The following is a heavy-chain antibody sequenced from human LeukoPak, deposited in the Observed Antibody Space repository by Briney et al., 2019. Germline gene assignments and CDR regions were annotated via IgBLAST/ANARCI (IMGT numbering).Heavy chain of an antibody. D-gene: IGHD3-22*01. CDR1: GFTFSIYG. CDR3: AKDGYYDSSAYYYVRYFDL. CDR2: MSGSGGST. Sequence: GGTLRLSCAASGFTFSIYGMSWVRQAPGRGLEWVSAMSGSGGSTYYADSVKGRFAISRDNSKNTLYLQMNSLRAEDTAVYYCAKDGYYDSSAYYYVRYFDLWGRGTLVTVSS. J-gene: IGHJ2*01. V-gene: IGHV3-23*01.